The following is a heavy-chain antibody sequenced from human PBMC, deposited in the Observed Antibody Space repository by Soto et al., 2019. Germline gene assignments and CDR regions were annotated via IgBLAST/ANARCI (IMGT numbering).Heavy chain of an antibody. CDR3: ARYYGAGSYFFDH. V-gene: IGHV3-53*01. J-gene: IGHJ4*02. CDR2: MYSDGRT. Sequence: EVQLVESGGGLIHPGGSLRLSCVGSGVSVSSNYMAWVRQAPGKGLEWVAVMYSDGRTYYAASVKGRFTISRDDSKNTLYFQMTSLRAEDTAVYYGARYYGAGSYFFDHWGQGALVTVSS. CDR1: GVSVSSNY. D-gene: IGHD3-10*01.